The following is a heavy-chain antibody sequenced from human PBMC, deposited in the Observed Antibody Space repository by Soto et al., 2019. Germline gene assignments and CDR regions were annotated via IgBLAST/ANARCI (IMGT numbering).Heavy chain of an antibody. V-gene: IGHV3-23*01. D-gene: IGHD3-10*01. Sequence: EVQLLESGGGLVQPGGSLRLSCAASGFTFSSYAMSWVRQAPGKGLEWVSAISASGGSTYYADSVKGRFTISRDNSKNTLYLQMNSLRGEDTAVYYCASCEVRGVFTGSGYWGQGTLVTVSS. CDR2: ISASGGST. CDR1: GFTFSSYA. CDR3: ASCEVRGVFTGSGY. J-gene: IGHJ4*02.